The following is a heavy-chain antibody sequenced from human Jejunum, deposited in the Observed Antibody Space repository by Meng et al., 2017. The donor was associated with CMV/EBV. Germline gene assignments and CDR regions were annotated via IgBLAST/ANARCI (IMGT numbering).Heavy chain of an antibody. D-gene: IGHD3-9*01. J-gene: IGHJ4*02. Sequence: TCTVSGASVSSRNYYWSWMRQPPGKGLEWIGYVDYTGGANYNSSLESRVTISVDISKNQISLKVNTVTAADTAVYFCARDSLTGGSNYWGQGTLVTVSS. CDR3: ARDSLTGGSNY. CDR1: GASVSSRNYY. CDR2: VDYTGGA. V-gene: IGHV4-61*01.